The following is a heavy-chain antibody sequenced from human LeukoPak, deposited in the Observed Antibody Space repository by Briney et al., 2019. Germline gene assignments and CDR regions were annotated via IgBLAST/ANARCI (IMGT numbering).Heavy chain of an antibody. CDR3: ARNVGTGAKDY. V-gene: IGHV1-46*01. CDR2: INPSGGRT. Sequence: GASVKVSCKTSGYTFTNYYMHWVRQAPGQGLEWMGIINPSGGRTTYAQKLQGRVTMTRDMSTSTVHMELSSLRSEDTAVYYCARNVGTGAKDYWGQGTLVTVSS. D-gene: IGHD2-8*02. J-gene: IGHJ4*02. CDR1: GYTFTNYY.